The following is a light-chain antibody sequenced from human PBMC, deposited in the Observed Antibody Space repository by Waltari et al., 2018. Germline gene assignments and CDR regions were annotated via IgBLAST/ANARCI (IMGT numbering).Light chain of an antibody. CDR2: DAS. Sequence: DIQMTQSPSSLSASVGDRVTITCRASQSIATRLNWYQQKPGQAPKVLIYDASTLQSGVPSRFSGSASGTDFTLTISSLQPEDSASYFCQQSSRLPYTFGQGTKLEMK. CDR1: QSIATR. V-gene: IGKV1-39*01. CDR3: QQSSRLPYT. J-gene: IGKJ2*01.